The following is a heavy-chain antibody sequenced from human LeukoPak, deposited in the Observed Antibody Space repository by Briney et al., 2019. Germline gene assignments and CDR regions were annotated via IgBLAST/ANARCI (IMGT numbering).Heavy chain of an antibody. J-gene: IGHJ4*02. CDR1: GASINNFY. D-gene: IGHD2-15*01. Sequence: SETLSLTCIVSGASINNFYWSWIRQPPGAGLEWVGYIYNSGDTSYNPSPKTRVTMSVDTSKNQFSLRLRSVTAADTAVYYCARHSGGFPVAPYYLDYWGLGTLVTVSS. V-gene: IGHV4-59*08. CDR2: IYNSGDT. CDR3: ARHSGGFPVAPYYLDY.